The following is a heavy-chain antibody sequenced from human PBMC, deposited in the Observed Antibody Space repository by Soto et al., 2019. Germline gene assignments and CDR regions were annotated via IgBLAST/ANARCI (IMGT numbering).Heavy chain of an antibody. D-gene: IGHD3-10*01. J-gene: IGHJ6*02. V-gene: IGHV1-8*01. Sequence: QVQLVKSGAEVKKPGASVKVSCKASGYTFTSYDINWVRQATGQGLEWMGWMNPNSGNTGYAQKLQGRVTMTRNTSISTAYMELSSLRSEDTAVYYCASGRFGELSGYYGMDVWGQGTTVTVSS. CDR3: ASGRFGELSGYYGMDV. CDR2: MNPNSGNT. CDR1: GYTFTSYD.